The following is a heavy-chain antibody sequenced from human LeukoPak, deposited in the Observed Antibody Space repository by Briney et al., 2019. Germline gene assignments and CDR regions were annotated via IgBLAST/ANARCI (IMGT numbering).Heavy chain of an antibody. J-gene: IGHJ4*02. V-gene: IGHV4-4*07. D-gene: IGHD7-27*01. CDR1: GASLTIYY. CDR3: ATGDHSFDS. Sequence: PSETLSLTCSVSGASLTIYYWNWIRQPAGKGLEWIGRYASGTTTHNPSLKSQFTMSVDTSKKQVSLKLTSVTAADTAVYYCATGDHSFDSWGQGTLVTVTP. CDR2: YASGTT.